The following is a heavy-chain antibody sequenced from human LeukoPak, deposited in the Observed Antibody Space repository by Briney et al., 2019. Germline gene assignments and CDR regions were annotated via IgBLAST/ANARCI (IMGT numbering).Heavy chain of an antibody. V-gene: IGHV4-39*07. Sequence: KSGPTLVNPTQTVTLTCTFSGFSLSTSGVGVGWIRQPPGKGLEWIGEINHSGSTNYNPSLKSRVTISVDTSKNQFSLKLSSVTAADTAVYYCARVSLGGTMVAATGYFDYWGQGTLVTVSS. CDR3: ARVSLGGTMVAATGYFDY. CDR1: GFSLSTSGV. D-gene: IGHD2-15*01. CDR2: INHSGST. J-gene: IGHJ4*02.